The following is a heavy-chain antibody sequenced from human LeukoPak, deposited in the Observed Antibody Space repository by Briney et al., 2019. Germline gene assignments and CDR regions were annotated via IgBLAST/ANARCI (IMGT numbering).Heavy chain of an antibody. CDR1: GFSFSSYW. Sequence: PGGSLRLSCAASGFSFSSYWMSWVRQAPGKGPEWVANIKQDGSEKYSVDSVKGRFTISRDNAKNSLDLQMNSLRTEDTAVYYCARDVRGSVTSYFYYYMDVWGKGTTVTVSS. CDR3: ARDVRGSVTSYFYYYMDV. J-gene: IGHJ6*03. CDR2: IKQDGSEK. D-gene: IGHD5-18*01. V-gene: IGHV3-7*01.